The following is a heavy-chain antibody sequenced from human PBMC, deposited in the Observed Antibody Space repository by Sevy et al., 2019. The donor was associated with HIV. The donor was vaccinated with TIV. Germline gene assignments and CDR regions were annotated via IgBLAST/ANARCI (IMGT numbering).Heavy chain of an antibody. D-gene: IGHD3-22*01. CDR2: INSDGSST. V-gene: IGHV3-74*01. CDR3: ARAYDNSGYYPDY. CDR1: GFTFSSYW. J-gene: IGHJ4*02. Sequence: GGSLRLSCAASGFTFSSYWMHWVRQAPGKGLVWVSRINSDGSSTSYADSVKGRFTISRDNAKNTLYLQMNSLRAEDTAVYYCARAYDNSGYYPDYWGQGTLVTVSS.